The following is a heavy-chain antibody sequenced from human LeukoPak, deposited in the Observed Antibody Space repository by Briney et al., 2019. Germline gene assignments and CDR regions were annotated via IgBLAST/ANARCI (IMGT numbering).Heavy chain of an antibody. CDR1: GGSFSGYY. V-gene: IGHV4-34*01. Sequence: KASETLSLTCAVYGGSFSGYYWSWIRQPPGKGLEWIGEINHSGSTNYNPSLKSRVTISIDTSKNQFSLKLSSVTAADTAVYYCARESPGWNNWFDPWGQGTLVTVSS. CDR2: INHSGST. CDR3: ARESPGWNNWFDP. J-gene: IGHJ5*02. D-gene: IGHD2-15*01.